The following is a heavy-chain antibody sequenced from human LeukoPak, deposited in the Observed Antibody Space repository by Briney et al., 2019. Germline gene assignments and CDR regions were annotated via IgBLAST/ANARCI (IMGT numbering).Heavy chain of an antibody. CDR1: GFTFRSYS. CDR2: ISSSISYK. D-gene: IGHD3-3*02. Sequence: PGGSLRLSCAASGFTFRSYSMNWVRQAPGKGLEWVSSISSSISYKDYADSVKGRFTISRDNAKNSLYLQMNSLRAEDTAVYYCARAIASAYYFDYWGQGTLVTVSS. V-gene: IGHV3-21*01. CDR3: ARAIASAYYFDY. J-gene: IGHJ4*02.